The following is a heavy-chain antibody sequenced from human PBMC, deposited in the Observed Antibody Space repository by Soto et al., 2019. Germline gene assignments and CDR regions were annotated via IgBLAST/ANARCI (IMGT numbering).Heavy chain of an antibody. Sequence: QVQLQQWGAGLLKPSETLSLTCAVYGGSFSGYYWSWIRQPPGKGLEWIGEINHSGSTNYNPSLKSRVTISVDTSKNQFSLKLSSVTAADTAVYYCARVKWHYNYYGMDVWGQGTTVTVSS. CDR3: ARVKWHYNYYGMDV. J-gene: IGHJ6*02. V-gene: IGHV4-34*01. CDR2: INHSGST. D-gene: IGHD5-12*01. CDR1: GGSFSGYY.